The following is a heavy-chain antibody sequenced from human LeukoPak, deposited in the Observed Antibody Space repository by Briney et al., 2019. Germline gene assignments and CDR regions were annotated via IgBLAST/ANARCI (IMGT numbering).Heavy chain of an antibody. J-gene: IGHJ4*02. Sequence: PGGSLRLSCAASGFTFSSYWMSWVRQAPGKGLEWVADIKHDGSEKYYVDSLKGRFTISTDSAKNSLYLQINSLRAEDTAVYYCARKDRYGRDYWGQGTLVTVSS. CDR3: ARKDRYGRDY. V-gene: IGHV3-7*01. CDR1: GFTFSSYW. CDR2: IKHDGSEK. D-gene: IGHD3-9*01.